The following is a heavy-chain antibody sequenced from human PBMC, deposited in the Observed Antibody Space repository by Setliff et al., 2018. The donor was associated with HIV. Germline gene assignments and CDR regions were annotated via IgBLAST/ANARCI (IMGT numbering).Heavy chain of an antibody. Sequence: ASVKVSCKASGYTFTNYYIHWVRQAPGQGPEWMGWMNPNSGNTGYAPKLQGRVTMTRNTSISTAYMELSSLRAEDTAVYYCAREGQEEWLAPSMYNWFDPWGQGTLVTVSS. J-gene: IGHJ5*02. CDR1: GYTFTNYY. V-gene: IGHV1-8*01. D-gene: IGHD6-19*01. CDR2: MNPNSGNT. CDR3: AREGQEEWLAPSMYNWFDP.